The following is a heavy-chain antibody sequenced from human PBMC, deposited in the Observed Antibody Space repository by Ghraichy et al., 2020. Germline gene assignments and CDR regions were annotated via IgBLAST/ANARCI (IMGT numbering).Heavy chain of an antibody. V-gene: IGHV4-59*01. Sequence: SETLSLTCTVSGGSISSYYWSWIRQPPGKGLEWIGSIYYSGSNNYNPSFRSRVIISVDTSNNQSPLKLSSVPAADTAVYYCSRAGDSSIPAALYAFDIWGKGRIVTVSS. CDR2: IYYSGSN. CDR1: GGSISSYY. J-gene: IGHJ3*02. D-gene: IGHD6-13*01. CDR3: SRAGDSSIPAALYAFDI.